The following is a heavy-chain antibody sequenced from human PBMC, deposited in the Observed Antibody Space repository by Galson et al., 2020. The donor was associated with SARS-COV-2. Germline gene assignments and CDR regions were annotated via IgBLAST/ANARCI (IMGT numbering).Heavy chain of an antibody. CDR3: TRVRPGLYDGSGYYPDY. CDR1: GYPFNNHG. J-gene: IGHJ4*02. D-gene: IGHD3-22*01. Sequence: GESLKISCRTSGYPFNNHGLSWVRHAPGQGPEWMGWISTYNGNTNYAQKFKDRVTMTTDTSTSTAYMELRSLTSDDTAIYYCTRVRPGLYDGSGYYPDYWGQGTQVTVSS. V-gene: IGHV1-18*01. CDR2: ISTYNGNT.